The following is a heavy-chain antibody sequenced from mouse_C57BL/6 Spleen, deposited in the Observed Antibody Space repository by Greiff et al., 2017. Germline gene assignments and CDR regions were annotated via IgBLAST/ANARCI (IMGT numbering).Heavy chain of an antibody. D-gene: IGHD1-1*01. J-gene: IGHJ2*01. Sequence: VQLQQSVAELVRPGASVKLSCTASGFNIKNTYMPWVNQIPEQGLEWIASIDPAYCNTKYAPPLQGKATIAADTSSNTAYLQLSSLTSEDTAISYCSRGYYGSSLDYWGQGTTLTVSS. CDR1: GFNIKNTY. CDR3: SRGYYGSSLDY. CDR2: IDPAYCNT. V-gene: IGHV14-3*01.